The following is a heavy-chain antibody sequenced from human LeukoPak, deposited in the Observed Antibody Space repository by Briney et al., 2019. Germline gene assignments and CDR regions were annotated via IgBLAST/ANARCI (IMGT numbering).Heavy chain of an antibody. CDR3: ARDRYSSGNDAFDI. CDR2: IYYSGST. Sequence: PSETLSLTCTVSGGSISSYYWSWIRQPPGKGLEWIGYIYYSGSTNYNPSLKSRVTISVDTSKNQFSLKLSSVTAADTAVYYCARDRYSSGNDAFDIWGQGTMVTVSS. V-gene: IGHV4-59*01. J-gene: IGHJ3*02. CDR1: GGSISSYY. D-gene: IGHD6-19*01.